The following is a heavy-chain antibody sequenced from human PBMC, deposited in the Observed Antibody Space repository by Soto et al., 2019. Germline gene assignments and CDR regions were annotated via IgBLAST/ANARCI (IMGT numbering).Heavy chain of an antibody. V-gene: IGHV4-31*03. CDR1: GGSISSGGYY. CDR2: IYYSGST. Sequence: QVQLQESGPGLVKPSQTLSLTCTVSGGSISSGGYYWSWIRQPPGKGLEWIGYIYYSGSTYYNPSLKSRVTIAVDTSKNQFSLKLSSVTAADTAVYYCARELYYDSSETHFDYWGQGTLVTVSS. J-gene: IGHJ4*02. D-gene: IGHD3-22*01. CDR3: ARELYYDSSETHFDY.